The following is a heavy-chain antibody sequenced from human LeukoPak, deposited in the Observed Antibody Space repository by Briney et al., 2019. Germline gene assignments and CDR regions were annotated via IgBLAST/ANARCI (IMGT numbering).Heavy chain of an antibody. CDR1: GYTFTGYY. Sequence: ASVKVSCKASGYTFTGYYMHWVRQAPGQGLEWMGWINPNSGGANYAQKFQGRVTMTRDTSISTAYMELSRLRSDDTAVYYCARVSGTKLEPIPIDYWGQGTLVTVSS. CDR3: ARVSGTKLEPIPIDY. V-gene: IGHV1-2*02. CDR2: INPNSGGA. J-gene: IGHJ4*02. D-gene: IGHD1-1*01.